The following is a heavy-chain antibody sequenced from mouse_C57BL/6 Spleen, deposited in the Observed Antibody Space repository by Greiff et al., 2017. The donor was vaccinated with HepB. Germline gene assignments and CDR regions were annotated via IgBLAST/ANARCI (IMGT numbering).Heavy chain of an antibody. CDR2: IYPSDSET. D-gene: IGHD2-3*01. J-gene: IGHJ4*01. CDR1: GYTFTSYW. CDR3: ARWLLRGDAMDY. V-gene: IGHV1-61*01. Sequence: QVQLKQPGAELVRPGSSVKLSCKASGYTFTSYWMDWVKQRPGQGLEWIGNIYPSDSETHYNQKFKDKATLTVDKSSSTAYMQLSSLTSEDSAVYYCARWLLRGDAMDYWGQGTSVTVSS.